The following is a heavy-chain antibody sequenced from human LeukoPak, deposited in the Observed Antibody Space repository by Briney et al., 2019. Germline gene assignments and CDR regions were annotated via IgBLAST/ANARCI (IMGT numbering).Heavy chain of an antibody. CDR1: GYTFTGYY. D-gene: IGHD3-22*01. CDR2: INPYSGGT. V-gene: IGHV1-2*06. Sequence: GASVKVSCQASGYTFTGYYIHWVRQAPGQGLEWMGRINPYSGGTNYAQNFEGRVTMTRDTSITTAYMELSRLTSDDTAVYYCVRSSSGSSNWFGPWGQGTLVTVSS. J-gene: IGHJ5*02. CDR3: VRSSSGSSNWFGP.